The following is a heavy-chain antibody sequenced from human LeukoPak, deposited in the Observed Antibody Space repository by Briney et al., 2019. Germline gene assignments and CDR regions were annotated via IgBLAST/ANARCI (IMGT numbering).Heavy chain of an antibody. CDR1: GFTFDDYG. D-gene: IGHD6-13*01. CDR2: INWNGGST. CDR3: TRVFVGDEYSSSGY. V-gene: IGHV3-20*04. J-gene: IGHJ4*02. Sequence: PGGSLRLSCAASGFTFDDYGMSWVRQAPGKGLEWVSGINWNGGSTGYADSVKGRFTISRDNAKNSLYLQMNSLKVEDTAMYYCTRVFVGDEYSSSGYWGQGTLVTVSS.